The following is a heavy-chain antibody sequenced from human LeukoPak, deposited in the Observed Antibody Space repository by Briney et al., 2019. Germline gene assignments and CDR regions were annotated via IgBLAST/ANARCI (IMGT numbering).Heavy chain of an antibody. Sequence: PSETLSLTCTVSGGSISSYYWSWIRQPPGKGLEWIGYIYYSGSTNYNPSLKSRVTISVDTSKNQFSLKLSSVTAADTAVYYCARGRRDTAMIIYYYYYMDVWCKGTTVTISS. CDR3: ARGRRDTAMIIYYYYYMDV. CDR2: IYYSGST. V-gene: IGHV4-59*01. D-gene: IGHD5-18*01. J-gene: IGHJ6*03. CDR1: GGSISSYY.